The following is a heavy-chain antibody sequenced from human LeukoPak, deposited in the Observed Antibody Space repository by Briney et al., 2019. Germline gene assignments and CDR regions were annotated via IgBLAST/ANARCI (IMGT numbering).Heavy chain of an antibody. D-gene: IGHD1-26*01. CDR1: GFTFSGSA. Sequence: GGSLRLSCAASGFTFSGSAMHWVRQASGKGLEWVGRIGSKANSYATAYAASVKGRFTISRDDSKNTAYLQMNSLKTEDTAVYYCTRHMVGATISDYWGQGTLVTVSS. V-gene: IGHV3-73*01. CDR3: TRHMVGATISDY. J-gene: IGHJ4*02. CDR2: IGSKANSYAT.